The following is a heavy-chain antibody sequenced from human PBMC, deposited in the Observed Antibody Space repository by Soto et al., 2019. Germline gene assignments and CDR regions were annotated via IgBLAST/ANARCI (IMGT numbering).Heavy chain of an antibody. D-gene: IGHD2-2*01. J-gene: IGHJ4*02. CDR1: GDSFTRYW. CDR2: IHPGDSDT. Sequence: PGDSLKISCKGSGDSFTRYWIGWVRQTPEKGLEWMGIIHPGDSDTRYSPSFQGQVTIPVDKSIRTAHLQWTSLRASDTAMYYCARLGIIAAAEGGFLHYWGQGTQVTVSS. CDR3: ARLGIIAAAEGGFLHY. V-gene: IGHV5-51*01.